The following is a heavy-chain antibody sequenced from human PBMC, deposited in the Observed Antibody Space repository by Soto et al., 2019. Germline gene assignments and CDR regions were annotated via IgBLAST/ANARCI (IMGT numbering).Heavy chain of an antibody. Sequence: QVQLVESGGGVVQPGRSLRLSCAASGFTFSSYAMHWVRQAPGKGLEWVAVISYDGSNKYYADSVKGRFTISRDNSKNTLYLQMNSLRAEDTAVYYCARDASPYNWKFSGGVWGQGTLVTVSS. V-gene: IGHV3-30-3*01. CDR1: GFTFSSYA. CDR3: ARDASPYNWKFSGGV. D-gene: IGHD1-20*01. J-gene: IGHJ4*02. CDR2: ISYDGSNK.